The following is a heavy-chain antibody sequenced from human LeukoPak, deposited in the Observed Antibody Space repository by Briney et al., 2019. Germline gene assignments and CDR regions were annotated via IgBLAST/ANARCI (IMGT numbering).Heavy chain of an antibody. Sequence: PSETLSLTCTVSGGSISSSSYYWGWIRQPPGKGLEWIGSIYYSGSTYYNPSLESRVTISVDTSKNQFSLKLSSVTAADTAVYYCARHRSIAAAGIGIDPWGQGTLVTVSS. J-gene: IGHJ5*02. V-gene: IGHV4-39*01. D-gene: IGHD6-13*01. CDR3: ARHRSIAAAGIGIDP. CDR1: GGSISSSSYY. CDR2: IYYSGST.